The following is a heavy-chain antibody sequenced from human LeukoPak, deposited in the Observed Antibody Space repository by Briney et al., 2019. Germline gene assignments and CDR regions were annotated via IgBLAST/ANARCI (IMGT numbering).Heavy chain of an antibody. CDR3: ARSHSSGWTYDY. CDR2: IGTAGDT. V-gene: IGHV3-13*01. CDR1: GFTFSSYD. J-gene: IGHJ4*02. Sequence: GGSLRLSCAASGFTFSSYDMHWVRHATGKGLEWVSAIGTAGDTYYPGSVKGRFTISRENAKNSLYLQMNSLRAGDTAVYYCARSHSSGWTYDYWGQGTLVTVSS. D-gene: IGHD6-19*01.